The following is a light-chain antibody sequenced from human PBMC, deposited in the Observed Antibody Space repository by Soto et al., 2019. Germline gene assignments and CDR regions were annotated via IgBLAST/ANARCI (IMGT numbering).Light chain of an antibody. CDR2: GAS. CDR1: QSVSSK. J-gene: IGKJ1*01. CDR3: QQSYSTPRT. V-gene: IGKV3-15*01. Sequence: EIVMTQSPATLSVSPGEGATLSCRASQSVSSKLAWYQQKPGQAPRLLIYGASTRATGIPARFSGSGSGTEFTLIISSLQSEDSAVYYCQQSYSTPRTFGQGTKVEIK.